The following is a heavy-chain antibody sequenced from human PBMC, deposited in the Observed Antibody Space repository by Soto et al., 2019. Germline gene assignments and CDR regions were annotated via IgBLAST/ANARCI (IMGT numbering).Heavy chain of an antibody. CDR2: ISAYNGNT. Sequence: GASVKVSCKASGYTFTIYGISWVRQAPGQGLEWMGWISAYNGNTNYAQKLQGRVTMTTDTSTSTAYMELRSLRSDDTAVYYCASLWFGEVHAQVKKQWLAGDYYYYGMDVWGQGTTVTVSS. V-gene: IGHV1-18*01. J-gene: IGHJ6*02. D-gene: IGHD3-10*01. CDR3: ASLWFGEVHAQVKKQWLAGDYYYYGMDV. CDR1: GYTFTIYG.